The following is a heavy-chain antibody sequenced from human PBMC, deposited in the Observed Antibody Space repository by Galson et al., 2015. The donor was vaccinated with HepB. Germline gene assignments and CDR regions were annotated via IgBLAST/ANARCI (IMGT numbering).Heavy chain of an antibody. CDR1: GFIIRNYG. J-gene: IGHJ4*02. CDR3: TKGDGGYYEIDY. V-gene: IGHV3-23*01. D-gene: IGHD1-26*01. CDR2: INDDGRNT. Sequence: SLRLSCAASGFIIRNYGMSWVRQAPGKGLEWVSTINDDGRNTHYADNVRGRFTISKDPSENTLYLHMNSLRADDTAVYYCTKGDGGYYEIDYWGQGALVSVSS.